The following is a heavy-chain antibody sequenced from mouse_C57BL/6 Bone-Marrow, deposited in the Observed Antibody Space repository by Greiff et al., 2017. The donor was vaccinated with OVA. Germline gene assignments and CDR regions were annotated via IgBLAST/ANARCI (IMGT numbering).Heavy chain of an antibody. CDR2: ISSGSSTI. D-gene: IGHD2-3*01. CDR3: ARGYDGYYLFDY. Sequence: EVHLVESGGGLVKPGGSLKLSCAASGFTFSDYGMHWVRQAPEKGLEWVAYISSGSSTIYYADTVKGRVTISRDNAENTLFLQMTSLRSEDTAMYYCARGYDGYYLFDYWGQGTTLTVSS. V-gene: IGHV5-17*01. J-gene: IGHJ2*01. CDR1: GFTFSDYG.